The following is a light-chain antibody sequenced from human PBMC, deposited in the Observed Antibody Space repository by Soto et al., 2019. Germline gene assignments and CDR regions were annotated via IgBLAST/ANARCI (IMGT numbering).Light chain of an antibody. CDR1: QSVSSN. J-gene: IGKJ1*01. Sequence: EIVMTQSLATLSVSQGERATLSCRASQSVSSNLAWYQQKPGQAPRLLIYGASTRATGIPARFSGSGSGTEFTLTISSLQSEDFAVYYWQEYNNWPPWTFGQGTKVDI. CDR3: QEYNNWPPWT. V-gene: IGKV3-15*01. CDR2: GAS.